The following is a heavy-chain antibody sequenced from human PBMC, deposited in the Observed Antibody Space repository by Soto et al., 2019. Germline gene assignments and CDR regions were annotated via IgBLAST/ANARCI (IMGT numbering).Heavy chain of an antibody. CDR3: ARDLGGSYDPRWWFDP. Sequence: GASVKVSCKASGYTFTSYAMHWVRQAPGQRLEWMGWINAGNGNTKYSQKFQGRVTITRDTSASTAYMELSSLRSEDTAVYYCARDLGGSYDPRWWFDPWGQGTLVTVSS. V-gene: IGHV1-3*01. CDR2: INAGNGNT. J-gene: IGHJ5*02. D-gene: IGHD1-26*01. CDR1: GYTFTSYA.